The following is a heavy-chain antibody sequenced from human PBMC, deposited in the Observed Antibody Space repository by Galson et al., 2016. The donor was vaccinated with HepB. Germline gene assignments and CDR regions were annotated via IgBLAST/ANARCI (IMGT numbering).Heavy chain of an antibody. Sequence: SLRLSCAASGFTFSSFWMSWVRQSPGKGPEWVANIKQDGSEIYYVASVKGRFTISKDNAKNSLDLQMNSLRVEDTAVYDGASDGNDFWSGQDSWGQGTLVAVSS. CDR3: ASDGNDFWSGQDS. V-gene: IGHV3-7*01. D-gene: IGHD3-3*01. CDR1: GFTFSSFW. J-gene: IGHJ1*01. CDR2: IKQDGSEI.